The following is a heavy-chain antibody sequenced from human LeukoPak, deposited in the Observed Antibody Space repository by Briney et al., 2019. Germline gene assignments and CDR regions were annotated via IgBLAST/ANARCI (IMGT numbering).Heavy chain of an antibody. Sequence: PGESLRLSCAASGLTFSSYSMNWVRQAPGKGLEWVSYISSSGNTAYYADSVKGRFTISRDNTKNSLYLQMNSLRVDDTAVYYCTRGFDIYDYWGQGTVVTVSS. CDR1: GLTFSSYS. D-gene: IGHD3-9*01. CDR2: ISSSGNTA. CDR3: TRGFDIYDY. V-gene: IGHV3-48*04. J-gene: IGHJ4*02.